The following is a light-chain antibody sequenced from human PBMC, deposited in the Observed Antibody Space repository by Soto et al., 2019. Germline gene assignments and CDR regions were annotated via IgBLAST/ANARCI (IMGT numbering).Light chain of an antibody. CDR2: GAS. V-gene: IGKV3-20*01. CDR3: QQNGSSPRT. Sequence: EIVLTQSPGTLSLSPGERATLSCRASQSVSSSYLAWYQQKRGQAPRLLIYGASSRATGIPNRFSGSGSGTDLTLTIRRVEPKVFPVNYCQQNGSSPRTLGQGTKVEI. CDR1: QSVSSSY. J-gene: IGKJ1*01.